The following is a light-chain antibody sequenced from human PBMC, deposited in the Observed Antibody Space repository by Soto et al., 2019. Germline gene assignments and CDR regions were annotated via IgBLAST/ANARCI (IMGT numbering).Light chain of an antibody. CDR1: QDIKNY. J-gene: IGKJ2*02. CDR3: QQFDSVPCT. Sequence: IEMTRSPSALSASAGDRVTITCQASQDIKNYVIWYQQKPGRAPKLLIYDAASLGTGVSSRFSGSGSGTHFTLTISSLQPQDVATYYCQQFDSVPCTFGQGTKLEIK. V-gene: IGKV1-33*01. CDR2: DAA.